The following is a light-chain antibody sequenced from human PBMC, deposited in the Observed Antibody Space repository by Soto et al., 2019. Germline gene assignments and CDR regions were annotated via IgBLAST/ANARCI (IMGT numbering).Light chain of an antibody. CDR3: QQRYSTLFT. CDR2: AVS. J-gene: IGKJ3*01. V-gene: IGKV1-39*01. CDR1: PTVIRY. Sequence: IQMTQFPSSLSASVGDRVTISCRAGPTVIRYLNWYQQKPGRAPNLLIYAVSNLQSGVPSRFGGSGSGTELTLTTSDLRPEDFATYYCQQRYSTLFTFGPGTKVEIK.